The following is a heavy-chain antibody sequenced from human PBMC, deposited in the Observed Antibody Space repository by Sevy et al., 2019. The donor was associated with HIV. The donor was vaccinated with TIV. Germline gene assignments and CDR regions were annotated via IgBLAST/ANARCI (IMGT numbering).Heavy chain of an antibody. V-gene: IGHV3-11*01. CDR3: AREEWLEHDAFDI. J-gene: IGHJ3*02. CDR1: GFTFSDYY. Sequence: RGSLRLSCAASGFTFSDYYMSWIRQAPGKGLEWVSYISSSGSTIYYADSVKGRFTISRVNAKNSLYLQMNSLRAEDTAVYYCAREEWLEHDAFDIWGQGTMVTVSS. D-gene: IGHD6-19*01. CDR2: ISSSGSTI.